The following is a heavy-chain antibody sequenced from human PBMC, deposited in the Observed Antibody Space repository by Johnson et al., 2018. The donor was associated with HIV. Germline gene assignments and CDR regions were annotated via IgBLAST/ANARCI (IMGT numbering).Heavy chain of an antibody. V-gene: IGHV3-30-3*02. Sequence: QVLLVESGGGLVQPGGSLRLSCAASGFTFSSYAMSWVRQAPGKGLEWVAVISYDGSNKYYADSVKGRFTISRDNSKNTLYLQMNSLRAEDTAVYYCAKTFPLTAAGFPLNAFDIWGQGTMVTVSS. J-gene: IGHJ3*02. CDR1: GFTFSSYA. D-gene: IGHD6-13*01. CDR2: ISYDGSNK. CDR3: AKTFPLTAAGFPLNAFDI.